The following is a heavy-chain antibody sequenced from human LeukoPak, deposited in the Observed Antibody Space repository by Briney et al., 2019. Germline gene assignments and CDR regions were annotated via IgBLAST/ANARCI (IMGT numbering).Heavy chain of an antibody. J-gene: IGHJ6*03. D-gene: IGHD3-22*01. CDR3: AKDKYYYDSSGYYPPNYYMDV. CDR2: ISYSGIT. CDR1: GGSISSSSFY. V-gene: IGHV4-39*07. Sequence: SETLSLTCTVSGGSISSSSFYWGWIRQPPGKGLEWIGSISYSGITYYNPSLKSRLTISVDTSKKQFSLKLSSVTAADTAVYYCAKDKYYYDSSGYYPPNYYMDVWGKGTTVTISS.